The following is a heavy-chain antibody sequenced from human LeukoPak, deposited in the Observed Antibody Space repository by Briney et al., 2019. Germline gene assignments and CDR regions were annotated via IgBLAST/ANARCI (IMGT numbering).Heavy chain of an antibody. CDR3: ARDLDSSAAFDI. J-gene: IGHJ3*02. Sequence: GGSLRLSCAASGFTFSDYYMSWIRQAPGKGLEWVSYISSSGSTIYYADSVKGRFTISRDNAKNSLYLQMNSLRAEDTTVYYCARDLDSSAAFDIWGQGTVVTVSS. CDR1: GFTFSDYY. V-gene: IGHV3-11*01. CDR2: ISSSGSTI. D-gene: IGHD3/OR15-3a*01.